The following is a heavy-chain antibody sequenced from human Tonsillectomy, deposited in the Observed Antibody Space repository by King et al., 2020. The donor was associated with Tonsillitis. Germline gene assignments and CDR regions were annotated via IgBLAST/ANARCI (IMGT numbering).Heavy chain of an antibody. Sequence: VQLQESGPGLVKPSQTLSLTCTVSGGSISSGGYYWSWIRQHPGKGLEWIGYIYYSGSTYYNPSLKSRVTISVDTSKNQFSLKLSSVTAADTAVYYCARAPTGVDWLVYTPPSSYYMDGWGKGTTVTVSS. CDR1: GGSISSGGYY. V-gene: IGHV4-31*03. CDR2: IYYSGST. J-gene: IGHJ6*03. D-gene: IGHD3-9*01. CDR3: ARAPTGVDWLVYTPPSSYYMDG.